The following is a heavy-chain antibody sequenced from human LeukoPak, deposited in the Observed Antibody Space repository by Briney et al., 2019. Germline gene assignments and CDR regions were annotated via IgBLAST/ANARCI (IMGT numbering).Heavy chain of an antibody. V-gene: IGHV4-31*03. D-gene: IGHD4-17*01. CDR2: IFYSGAA. CDR3: ARYGDYGTLGYLYVDA. J-gene: IGHJ6*03. Sequence: PSQTLSLTCTVSGGSIGSRGYYWTWLRQHPGKGLEWMGYIFYSGAAYYNPALRSRVTISLDTSQNQFSLRLISLTAADTAVYYCARYGDYGTLGYLYVDAWGKGTMVTVSS. CDR1: GGSIGSRGYY.